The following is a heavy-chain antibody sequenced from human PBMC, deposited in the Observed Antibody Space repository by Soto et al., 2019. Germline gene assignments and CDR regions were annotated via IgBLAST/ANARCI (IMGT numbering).Heavy chain of an antibody. Sequence: PGESLKISCKGSGYSFTSYWIGWVRQMPGKGLEWMGIIYPGDSDTRYSPSFQGQVTISADKSTSTAYLQWSSLKASDTAMYYCESRRGYHYHRSGSLDAFDLWGQGTMVTVSS. CDR3: ESRRGYHYHRSGSLDAFDL. CDR2: IYPGDSDT. J-gene: IGHJ3*01. D-gene: IGHD3-22*01. CDR1: GYSFTSYW. V-gene: IGHV5-51*01.